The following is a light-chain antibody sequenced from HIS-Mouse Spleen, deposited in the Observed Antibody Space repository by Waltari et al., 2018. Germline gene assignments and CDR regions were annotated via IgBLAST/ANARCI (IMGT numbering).Light chain of an antibody. CDR2: DDS. J-gene: IGLJ2*01. CDR3: QVWDSSSDHVV. Sequence: SYVLTQSPSVSVAPGKTARITCGGNNIGSKSVHWYQQKPGQAPVLVVYDDSDRPAGIPERFSGSNSWNTATLTISRVEAGDEADYYCQVWDSSSDHVVFGGGTKLTVL. CDR1: NIGSKS. V-gene: IGLV3-21*03.